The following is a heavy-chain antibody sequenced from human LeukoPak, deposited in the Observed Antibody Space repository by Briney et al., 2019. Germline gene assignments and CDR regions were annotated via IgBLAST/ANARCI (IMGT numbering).Heavy chain of an antibody. Sequence: ASVRVSYGASGYTFTGYYLQGVRQARGQGREGMGWINPNSRGTNYAQQFQGWVTMPRDTSISTAYMDLSRLRSDDTAVYYCATSGTTQSAFDIWGQGTLVTVSS. CDR2: INPNSRGT. D-gene: IGHD1-7*01. V-gene: IGHV1-2*04. J-gene: IGHJ3*02. CDR1: GYTFTGYY. CDR3: ATSGTTQSAFDI.